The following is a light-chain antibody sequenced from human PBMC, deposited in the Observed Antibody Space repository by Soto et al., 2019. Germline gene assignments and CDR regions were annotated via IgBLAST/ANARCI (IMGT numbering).Light chain of an antibody. CDR2: DTS. V-gene: IGKV3-11*01. Sequence: EIVLTQSPATLSLSPGERATLSCRASQSVTKDLAWYQQKPGQAPRLLIYDTSNRATGIPARFSGSGSGTDFTLTISSLESEDSGIYYCQQRYNWLTFGGGTKVEIK. CDR3: QQRYNWLT. CDR1: QSVTKD. J-gene: IGKJ4*01.